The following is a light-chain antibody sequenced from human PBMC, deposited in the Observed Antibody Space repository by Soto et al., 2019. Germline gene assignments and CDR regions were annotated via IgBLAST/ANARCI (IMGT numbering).Light chain of an antibody. Sequence: EIVLTQSPGTLSLSPGEGATLSCRATQSVSSNYLAWFQQKPGQAPRLLIYGASSRATGIPDRFGGSGSGTDFTLTISRLEPEDFAVYYCQQYSSSTRTSGQGTQVDNK. CDR3: QQYSSSTRT. CDR1: QSVSSNY. J-gene: IGKJ1*01. CDR2: GAS. V-gene: IGKV3-20*01.